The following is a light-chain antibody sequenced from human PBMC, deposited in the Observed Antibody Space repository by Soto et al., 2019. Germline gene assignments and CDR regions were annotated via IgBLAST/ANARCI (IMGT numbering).Light chain of an antibody. Sequence: VVTQEPSFSVSPGRTVTLTCGLSSGSVSINYYPSWYQQTPGQAPRTLIYSTNTRSSGVPDRFSGSILGNKAALTITGAQADDESDYYCVLYMGSGIWVFGGGTKLTVL. CDR2: STN. J-gene: IGLJ3*02. CDR3: VLYMGSGIWV. CDR1: SGSVSINYY. V-gene: IGLV8-61*01.